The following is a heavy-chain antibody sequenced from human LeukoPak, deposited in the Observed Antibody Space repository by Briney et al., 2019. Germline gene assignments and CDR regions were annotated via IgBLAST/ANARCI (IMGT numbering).Heavy chain of an antibody. J-gene: IGHJ6*02. CDR2: INSDASST. Sequence: GGSLRLSCAASGFTFSSYWMHRVRQAPGKGLVWVSRINSDASSTSYADSVKGRFTISRDNAKNTLYLQMNSLRAEDTAVYYCARAAYYYGMDVWGQGTTVTVSS. CDR1: GFTFSSYW. V-gene: IGHV3-74*01. CDR3: ARAAYYYGMDV.